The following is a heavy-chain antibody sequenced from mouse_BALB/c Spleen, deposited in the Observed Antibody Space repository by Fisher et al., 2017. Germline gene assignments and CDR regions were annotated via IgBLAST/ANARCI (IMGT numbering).Heavy chain of an antibody. Sequence: KFKGKATMTVDESSSTAYMELSSLTSEDSAVYYCAYAMDYWGQGTSVTVSS. V-gene: IGHV1-26*01. J-gene: IGHJ4*01. CDR3: AYAMDY.